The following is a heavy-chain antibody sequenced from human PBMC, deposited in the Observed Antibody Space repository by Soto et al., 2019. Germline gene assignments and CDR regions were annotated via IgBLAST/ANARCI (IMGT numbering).Heavy chain of an antibody. D-gene: IGHD6-19*01. CDR1: GVSMSSLSYY. Sequence: PSETLSLTCTVSGVSMSSLSYYWGWIRQPPGKGLEWIGSVYYSGSTYYNPSLKSRVSISVDTSKNQFSLKLTSVTAADTAVYYCARRTTSGWYSFDYWGQGTLVTVSS. CDR3: ARRTTSGWYSFDY. V-gene: IGHV4-39*01. J-gene: IGHJ4*02. CDR2: VYYSGST.